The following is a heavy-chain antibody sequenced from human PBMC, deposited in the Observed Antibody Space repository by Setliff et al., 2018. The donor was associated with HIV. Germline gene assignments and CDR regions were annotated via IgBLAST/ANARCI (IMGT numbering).Heavy chain of an antibody. CDR1: GDSISSSSYY. J-gene: IGHJ3*01. CDR3: ARPLTTSYYFWGDAFGF. Sequence: PSETLSLTCNVSGDSISSSSYYWGWIRQSPGKGLEWIGSFRHSGSTSYNPSLRSRVTISVDTSKSQFSLKLTSVTAADTAVYYCARPLTTSYYFWGDAFGFWGQGTMVTVSS. D-gene: IGHD3-3*01. V-gene: IGHV4-39*01. CDR2: FRHSGST.